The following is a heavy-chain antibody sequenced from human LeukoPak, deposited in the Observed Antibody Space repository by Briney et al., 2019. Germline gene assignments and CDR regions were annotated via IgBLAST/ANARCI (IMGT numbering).Heavy chain of an antibody. J-gene: IGHJ3*02. Sequence: ASVRVSCKVFGFTFTSYYFHWVRQAPGQGLEYMGWINPHSGGTNYAPKFRGKVTMTSDTSTDTAYLEVDSLTSDDTAVYYCARVYRQCDGFDIWGQGTLVIVSS. V-gene: IGHV1-2*02. CDR2: INPHSGGT. CDR1: GFTFTSYY. CDR3: ARVYRQCDGFDI. D-gene: IGHD1-26*01.